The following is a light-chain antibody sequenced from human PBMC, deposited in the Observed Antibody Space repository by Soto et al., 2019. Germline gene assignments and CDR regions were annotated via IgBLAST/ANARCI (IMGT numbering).Light chain of an antibody. CDR1: QSVISN. Sequence: DIVMTQSPATLSVSPGERATLSCRASQSVISNLAWYQQKPGQAPRLLIYDTSTRATGISARFSGSGSGTDCTRTISGLQSEDFAVYYCQQYNNWPPSWTFGQGTKVDIK. CDR2: DTS. J-gene: IGKJ1*01. V-gene: IGKV3-15*01. CDR3: QQYNNWPPSWT.